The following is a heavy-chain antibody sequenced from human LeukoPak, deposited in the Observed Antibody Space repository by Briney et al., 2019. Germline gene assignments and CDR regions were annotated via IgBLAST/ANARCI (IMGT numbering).Heavy chain of an antibody. Sequence: PGGSLRLSCAASGFTINGYWMHWVRQAPGEGLEWVAHIKQDGSDIKYVDPVKGRFTISRDNAKDSLSLQMNSLTVEDTAVYYCVRGSPLGWIWGRGTLVTVSS. CDR2: IKQDGSDI. V-gene: IGHV3-7*01. CDR1: GFTINGYW. J-gene: IGHJ2*01. D-gene: IGHD1-14*01. CDR3: VRGSPLGWI.